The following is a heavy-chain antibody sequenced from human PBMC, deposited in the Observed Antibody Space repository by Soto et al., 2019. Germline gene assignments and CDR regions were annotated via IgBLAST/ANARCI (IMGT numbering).Heavy chain of an antibody. CDR2: ISAYSGNT. CDR3: ARDRALLAASPGY. V-gene: IGHV1-18*01. Sequence: QVQLVQSGAEVKKPGASVKVSCKASGYTFTSYDISWVRQAPGQGLEWMGWISAYSGNTNYAQKFQGRVTLTTDTSTSRAYIALRRLGSDDTDVYSCARDRALLAASPGYWGQGTLVTVSS. D-gene: IGHD2-15*01. CDR1: GYTFTSYD. J-gene: IGHJ4*02.